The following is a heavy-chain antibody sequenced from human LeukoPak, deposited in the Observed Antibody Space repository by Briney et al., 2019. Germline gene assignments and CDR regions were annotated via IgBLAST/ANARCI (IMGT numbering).Heavy chain of an antibody. Sequence: ASVKVSCKASGYTFTGYYMHWVRQAPGQGLEWMGRINPNSGGTNYAQKFQGRVTMTRDTSISTAYMELSRLRSDDTAVYYCATLPDSGSCPNWFDPWGQGTLVTVSS. CDR1: GYTFTGYY. CDR3: ATLPDSGSCPNWFDP. V-gene: IGHV1-2*06. D-gene: IGHD1-26*01. CDR2: INPNSGGT. J-gene: IGHJ5*02.